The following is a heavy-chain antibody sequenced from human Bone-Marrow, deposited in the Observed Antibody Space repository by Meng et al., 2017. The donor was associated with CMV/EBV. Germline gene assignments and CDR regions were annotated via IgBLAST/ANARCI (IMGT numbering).Heavy chain of an antibody. CDR1: GGSISSYC. D-gene: IGHD2-21*01. CDR3: ARDRIHDAFDI. J-gene: IGHJ3*02. V-gene: IGHV4-59*12. Sequence: SETLSLTCSESGGSISSYCWSWVRQSPGKGLEWIGYIYYTGTSNYNPSLKSRVTISVDTSKNQFSLKLSSVTAADTAVYYCARDRIHDAFDIWGQGTMVTVSS. CDR2: IYYTGTS.